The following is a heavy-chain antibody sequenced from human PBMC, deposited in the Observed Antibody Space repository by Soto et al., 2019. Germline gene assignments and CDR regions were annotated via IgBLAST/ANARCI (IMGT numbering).Heavy chain of an antibody. CDR3: AVAMVREILIFESSGMHV. D-gene: IGHD3-10*01. CDR2: IIPNFDTP. J-gene: IGHJ6*02. V-gene: IGHV1-69*01. CDR1: GGNFNNYA. Sequence: QVHLVQSGAEVKKPGSSVKVSCKTSGGNFNNYAVSWERQAPGQALEWMGGIIPNFDTPNYAQKFQDRVNIIADESTSTVYMELRSLRSNDTAVYYCAVAMVREILIFESSGMHVWGQGTTVIVSS.